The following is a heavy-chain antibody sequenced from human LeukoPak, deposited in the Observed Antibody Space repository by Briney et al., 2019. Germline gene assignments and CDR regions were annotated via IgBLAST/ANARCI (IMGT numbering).Heavy chain of an antibody. CDR1: GFTFSSST. D-gene: IGHD6-13*01. Sequence: GGSLRLSCAASGFTFSSSTMNWVRQAPGKGLEWVSYISSNTTTTYSAESVKGRFTISRDNAKNSLYLQMNSLRAEDTAVYYCARVIAAAFYWGQGTLVTVSS. V-gene: IGHV3-48*01. CDR3: ARVIAAAFY. J-gene: IGHJ4*02. CDR2: ISSNTTTT.